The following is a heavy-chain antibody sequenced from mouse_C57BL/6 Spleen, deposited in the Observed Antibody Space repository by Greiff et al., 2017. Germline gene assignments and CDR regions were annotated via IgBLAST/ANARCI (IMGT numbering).Heavy chain of an antibody. CDR1: GYTFTSYW. V-gene: IGHV1-69*01. CDR3: ARYFDWYFDV. Sequence: QVQLQQPGAELVMPGASVKLSCKASGYTFTSYWMHWVKQRPGQGLEWIGEIDPSDSYTNYNQKFKGKSTLTIDKSSSTAYMQRSSLTSEDSAVYYCARYFDWYFDVWGTGTTVTVSS. CDR2: IDPSDSYT. D-gene: IGHD1-1*01. J-gene: IGHJ1*03.